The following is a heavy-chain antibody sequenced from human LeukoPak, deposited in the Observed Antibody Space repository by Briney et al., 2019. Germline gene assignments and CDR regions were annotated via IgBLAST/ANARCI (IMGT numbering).Heavy chain of an antibody. CDR1: GFPFIGFG. V-gene: IGHV3-7*01. D-gene: IGHD4-17*01. CDR2: KKQDGSDI. Sequence: QPGGPLNFSLAPPGFPFIGFGMTWFRQAPGKGLNGVANKKQDGSDIYYLGSVRGRFTISRDNAMNSLYLQMNSLRAEDTAVYYCTRDALYGDPSYYYMDVWGKGTTVTVSS. J-gene: IGHJ6*03. CDR3: TRDALYGDPSYYYMDV.